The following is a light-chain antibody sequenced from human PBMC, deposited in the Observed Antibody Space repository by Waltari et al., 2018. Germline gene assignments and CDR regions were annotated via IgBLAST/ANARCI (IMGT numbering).Light chain of an antibody. J-gene: IGLJ3*02. Sequence: QPMLTQPPSLSGAPRQGVTISCSGSNSNIGTNAVSWYQHLPGQAPKLLIYYNNLVASGVADGFSGSKSGTSASLSISRLQSDDESHYYCATWDDSLRGPVFGGGTKLTVL. V-gene: IGLV1-36*01. CDR1: NSNIGTNA. CDR3: ATWDDSLRGPV. CDR2: YNN.